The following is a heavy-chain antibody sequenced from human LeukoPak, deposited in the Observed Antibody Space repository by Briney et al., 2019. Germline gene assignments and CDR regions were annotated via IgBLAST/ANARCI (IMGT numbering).Heavy chain of an antibody. D-gene: IGHD1-26*01. V-gene: IGHV1-24*01. Sequence: ASVKVSCKVPGYMLTEVSIHWVRQAPGKGLEGMGSFDPDDGETIYAQKFQGRPSMTEDTSAATAYMELSSLRSEDTAVYFCAAERELISWGQGTLVTVSS. CDR1: GYMLTEVS. CDR2: FDPDDGET. J-gene: IGHJ5*02. CDR3: AAERELIS.